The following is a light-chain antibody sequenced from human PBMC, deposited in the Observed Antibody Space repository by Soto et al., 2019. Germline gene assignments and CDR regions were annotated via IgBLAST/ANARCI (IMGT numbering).Light chain of an antibody. CDR2: HAS. CDR3: QQYDNLPLT. V-gene: IGKV1-5*01. Sequence: DIQMTQSPSTLPASVGDRVTITRRASQSISNWLAWYQQKPGTAPKVLIYHASNLQSGVPSRFSGSGSGTDFTFTISSLQPEDIATYYCQQYDNLPLTFGGGTKVDIK. CDR1: QSISNW. J-gene: IGKJ4*01.